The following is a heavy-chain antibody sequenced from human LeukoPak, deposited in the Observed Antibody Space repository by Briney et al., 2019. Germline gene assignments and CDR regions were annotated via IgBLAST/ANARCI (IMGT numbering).Heavy chain of an antibody. CDR2: INHSGST. V-gene: IGHV4-34*01. CDR1: GGSFSGYY. D-gene: IGHD3-10*01. Sequence: PSETLSLTCTVYGGSFSGYYWSWIRQPPGKGLEWIGEINHSGSTNYNPSLKSRVTISVDTSKNQFSLRLSSVTAADTAVYYCARDYRPAYGSGSYYNHWFDPWGQGTLVTVSS. J-gene: IGHJ5*02. CDR3: ARDYRPAYGSGSYYNHWFDP.